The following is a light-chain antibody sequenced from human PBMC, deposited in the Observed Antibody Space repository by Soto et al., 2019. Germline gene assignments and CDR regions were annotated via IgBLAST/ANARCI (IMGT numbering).Light chain of an antibody. CDR1: SSNIGAGYD. CDR3: QSYDSSLSVVV. V-gene: IGLV1-40*01. J-gene: IGLJ2*01. Sequence: QSVLTQPPSVSGAPVQRVTISCTGSSSNIGAGYDVHWYQQLPGTAPKLLIFGNSTRPSGVPDRFSGSKSGTSASLAITGRQAEDEADYYCQSYDSSLSVVVFGGGTQLTVL. CDR2: GNS.